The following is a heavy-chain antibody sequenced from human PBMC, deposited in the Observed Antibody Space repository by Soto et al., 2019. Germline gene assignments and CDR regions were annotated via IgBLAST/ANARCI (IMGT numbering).Heavy chain of an antibody. CDR1: GYTFTSYG. CDR2: ISAYNGNT. J-gene: IGHJ4*02. Sequence: ASVKVSCTASGYTFTSYGISWVRQAPGQGLEWMGWISAYNGNTNYAQKLQGRVTMTTDTSTSTAYMELRSLRSEDTAVYYCAKARLSPYCFAWGSYGLGGYYFDSSGEG. V-gene: IGHV1-18*04. CDR3: AKARLSPYCFAWGSYGLGGYYFDS. D-gene: IGHD3-16*02.